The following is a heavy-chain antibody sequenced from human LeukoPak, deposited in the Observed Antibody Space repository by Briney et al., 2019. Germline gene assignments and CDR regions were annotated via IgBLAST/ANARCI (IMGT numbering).Heavy chain of an antibody. CDR3: AKDLRYYDSSGYSDY. V-gene: IGHV3-30*18. CDR1: GFTFSSYG. Sequence: GGSLRLSCAASGFTFSSYGMHWVRQAPGKGREWVAVISYDGSNKYYADSVKGRFTISRDNSKNTLYLQMNSLRAEDTAVCYCAKDLRYYDSSGYSDYWGQGTLVTVSS. CDR2: ISYDGSNK. D-gene: IGHD3-22*01. J-gene: IGHJ4*02.